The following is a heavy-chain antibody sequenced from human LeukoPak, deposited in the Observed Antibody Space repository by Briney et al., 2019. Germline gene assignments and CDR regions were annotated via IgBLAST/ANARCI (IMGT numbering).Heavy chain of an antibody. V-gene: IGHV3-30*18. CDR1: GFTFSSYG. CDR3: AKSGYYDSSGYYPDDY. Sequence: PGRSLRLSCAASGFTFSSYGMHWVRQAPGKGLEWVAVISYDGSNKYYADSVKGRFTISRDNSKNTLYLQMNSLRAEDTAVYYCAKSGYYDSSGYYPDDYWGQGTLVIVSS. D-gene: IGHD3-22*01. CDR2: ISYDGSNK. J-gene: IGHJ4*02.